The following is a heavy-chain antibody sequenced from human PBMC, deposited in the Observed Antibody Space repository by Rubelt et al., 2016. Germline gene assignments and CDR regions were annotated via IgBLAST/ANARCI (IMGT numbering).Heavy chain of an antibody. V-gene: IGHV5-51*01. CDR3: VRHVLTKSGGDY. CDR1: GYSFTTYY. Sequence: EVQLVQSGAEVKKPGESLKISCKGSGYSFTTYYIGWVRQMPGKGLEWMGTIYPTDSETRYSPSFQGQVTISADKSSHTAYLQWSSLKASDTAMYYCVRHVLTKSGGDYWGQGTLVTVSS. CDR2: IYPTDSET. D-gene: IGHD4-23*01. J-gene: IGHJ4*02.